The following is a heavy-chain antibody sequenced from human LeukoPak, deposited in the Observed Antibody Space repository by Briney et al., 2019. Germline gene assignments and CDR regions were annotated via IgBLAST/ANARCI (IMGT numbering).Heavy chain of an antibody. J-gene: IGHJ3*02. V-gene: IGHV4-39*01. CDR1: GGSISSSSYY. CDR3: ARRVDYDFWSGTPYAFDI. CDR2: IYYSGST. D-gene: IGHD3-3*01. Sequence: SETLSLTCTVSGGSISSSSYYWGWIRQPPGKGLEWIGSIYYSGSTYYNPSLKSRVTISVDTSKNQFSLKLSSVTAADTAVYYCARRVDYDFWSGTPYAFDIWGQGTMVTVSS.